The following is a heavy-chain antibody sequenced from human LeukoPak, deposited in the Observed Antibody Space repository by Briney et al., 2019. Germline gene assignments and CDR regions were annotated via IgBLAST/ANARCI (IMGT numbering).Heavy chain of an antibody. CDR2: INQDGCEK. J-gene: IGHJ6*03. Sequence: GGSLRLSCAASRTTFIHYWMHGVRQAPGKGLEWVANINQDGCEKYYVDSVKGRFIISRDNAENSVYLHMNSLRADDTAVYYCARDVRNRVGLNYYHQYMDVWGKGTTVTVSS. D-gene: IGHD1-26*01. V-gene: IGHV3-7*01. CDR1: RTTFIHYW. CDR3: ARDVRNRVGLNYYHQYMDV.